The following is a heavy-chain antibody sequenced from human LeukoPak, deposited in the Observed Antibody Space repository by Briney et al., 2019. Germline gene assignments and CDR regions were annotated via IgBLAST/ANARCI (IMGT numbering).Heavy chain of an antibody. Sequence: GGSLRLSCAASGFTFSSYAMSWVRPAPGKGLEWVSAISGSGGSTYYADSVKGRFTISRDNSKNTLYLQMNSLRAEDTAVYYCAKDTQIVVATPGDYWGQGTLVTVSS. J-gene: IGHJ4*02. CDR2: ISGSGGST. CDR3: AKDTQIVVATPGDY. V-gene: IGHV3-23*01. CDR1: GFTFSSYA. D-gene: IGHD3-22*01.